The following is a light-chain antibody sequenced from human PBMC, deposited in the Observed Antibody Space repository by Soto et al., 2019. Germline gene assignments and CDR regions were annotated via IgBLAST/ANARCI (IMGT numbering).Light chain of an antibody. CDR3: CSYAGSTTFRVL. Sequence: QSALTQPASVSGSPGQSIIISCTGTSSDVGNYNLVSWYQQHPGKAPKLMIYEGSKRPSGVSNRFSGSKSGNTASLTVSGLQAEDEADYYCCSYAGSTTFRVLFGGGTKVTVL. CDR2: EGS. CDR1: SSDVGNYNL. V-gene: IGLV2-23*03. J-gene: IGLJ2*01.